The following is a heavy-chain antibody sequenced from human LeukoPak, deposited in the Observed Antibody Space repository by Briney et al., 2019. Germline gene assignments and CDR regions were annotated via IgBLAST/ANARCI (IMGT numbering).Heavy chain of an antibody. J-gene: IGHJ4*02. Sequence: SETLSLTCNVSGDSISSGGNFWTWIRQHPGKGLEWVGYISYSGSTSYYNPSLKSRLTISVDMSKNHFSLKLNSVTAADTAVYYCARADSSSWYWRLDYWGQRTLVTVSS. CDR1: GDSISSGGNF. V-gene: IGHV4-31*03. CDR2: ISYSGSTS. CDR3: ARADSSSWYWRLDY. D-gene: IGHD6-13*01.